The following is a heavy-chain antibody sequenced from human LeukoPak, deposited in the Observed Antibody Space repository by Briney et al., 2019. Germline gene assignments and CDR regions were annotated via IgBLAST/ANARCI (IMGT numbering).Heavy chain of an antibody. J-gene: IGHJ6*03. CDR3: AREIAAAGTYYYYYMDV. D-gene: IGHD6-13*01. Sequence: SETLSLTCTVSGGSISSYYWSWIRQPPGKGLEWIGYIYYSGSTNYNPSLKSRVTISVDTSKNQFSLKLSSVTAADTAVYYCAREIAAAGTYYYYYMDVWGKGTTVTISS. V-gene: IGHV4-59*01. CDR2: IYYSGST. CDR1: GGSISSYY.